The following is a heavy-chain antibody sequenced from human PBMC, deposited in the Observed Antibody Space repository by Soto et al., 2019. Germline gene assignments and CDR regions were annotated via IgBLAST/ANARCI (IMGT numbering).Heavy chain of an antibody. Sequence: SETLSLTCAVYGGSFSGYYWRWIRQPPGKGLEWIGEINHSGSTNYNPSLKSRVTISVDTSKNQFSLKLSSVTAADTAVYYCARVSITIFGVVRKTFDYWGQGTLVTVSS. D-gene: IGHD3-3*01. J-gene: IGHJ4*02. CDR1: GGSFSGYY. CDR2: INHSGST. V-gene: IGHV4-34*01. CDR3: ARVSITIFGVVRKTFDY.